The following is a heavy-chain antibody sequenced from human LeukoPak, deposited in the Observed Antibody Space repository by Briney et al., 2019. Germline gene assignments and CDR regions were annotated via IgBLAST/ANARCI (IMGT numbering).Heavy chain of an antibody. CDR1: GSTFSGYS. Sequence: KLGGPPRLSCAAPGSTFSGYSMNWVRQAPGKGLEWVSSISSSSSYIYYPDSVKGRFTIARDNAKNSLYLQMNSVRAEDTAVYYCAREEDSGYSDWFDPWGQGTLVTVSS. J-gene: IGHJ5*02. V-gene: IGHV3-21*01. CDR2: ISSSSSYI. CDR3: AREEDSGYSDWFDP. D-gene: IGHD5-18*01.